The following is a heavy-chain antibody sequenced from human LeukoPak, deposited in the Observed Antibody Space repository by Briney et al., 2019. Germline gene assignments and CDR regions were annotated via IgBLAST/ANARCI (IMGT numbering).Heavy chain of an antibody. CDR2: ISSSSSYI. CDR1: GFTFDDYA. V-gene: IGHV3-21*01. D-gene: IGHD5-12*01. CDR3: ALGGYDQPFDY. Sequence: AGGSLRLSCAASGFTFDDYAMHWVRQAPGKGLEWVSSISSSSSYIYYADSVKGRFTISRDNAKNSLYLQMNSLRAEDTAVYYCALGGYDQPFDYWGQGTLVTVSS. J-gene: IGHJ4*02.